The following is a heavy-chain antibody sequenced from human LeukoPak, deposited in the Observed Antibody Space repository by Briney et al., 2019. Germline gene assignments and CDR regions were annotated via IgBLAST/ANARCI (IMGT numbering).Heavy chain of an antibody. Sequence: GSLRLSCAASGFTFSSYALHWVRQAPGKGLEWIGEINHSGSTNYNPSLKSRVTISVDTSKNQFSLKLSSVTAADTAVYYCARGRSITMIVVVITGGYFDYWGQGTLVTVSS. V-gene: IGHV4-34*01. CDR3: ARGRSITMIVVVITGGYFDY. J-gene: IGHJ4*02. D-gene: IGHD3-22*01. CDR1: GFTFSSYA. CDR2: INHSGST.